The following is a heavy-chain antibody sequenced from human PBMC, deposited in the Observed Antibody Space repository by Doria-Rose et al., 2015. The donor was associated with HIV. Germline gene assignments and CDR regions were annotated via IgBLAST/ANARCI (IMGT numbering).Heavy chain of an antibody. CDR1: GGSFSGYY. Sequence: VCGGSFSGYYWTWIRQSPGKGLEWIGEINHGGSTNYNPSLKSRVTISLDMSKNQFSLKVTSVTAADTAVYYCARGPSDFGDYVAFQHWGQGTLVTVSS. J-gene: IGHJ1*01. CDR3: ARGPSDFGDYVAFQH. CDR2: INHGGST. D-gene: IGHD4-17*01. V-gene: IGHV4-34*01.